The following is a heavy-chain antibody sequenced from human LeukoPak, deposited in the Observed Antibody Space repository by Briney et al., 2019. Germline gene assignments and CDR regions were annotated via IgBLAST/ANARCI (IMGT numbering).Heavy chain of an antibody. D-gene: IGHD6-13*01. Sequence: GGSLRLSCAASGFTFSSYGMHWVRQAPGKGLEWVAVISYDGSNKYYADSVKGRFTISRDNSKNTLYLQMNSLRAEDTAVYYCARGGISSWYVDYWGQGTLVTASS. J-gene: IGHJ4*02. CDR3: ARGGISSWYVDY. CDR2: ISYDGSNK. V-gene: IGHV3-30*03. CDR1: GFTFSSYG.